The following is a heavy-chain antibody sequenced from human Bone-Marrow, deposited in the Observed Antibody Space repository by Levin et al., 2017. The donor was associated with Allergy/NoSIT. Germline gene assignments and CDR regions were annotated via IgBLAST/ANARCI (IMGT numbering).Heavy chain of an antibody. CDR1: GGSISSSNW. V-gene: IGHV4-4*02. CDR3: ARVGTRAITGYSGYDQNIFDY. J-gene: IGHJ4*02. D-gene: IGHD5-12*01. CDR2: IYHSGST. Sequence: SETLSLTCAVSGGSISSSNWWSWVRQPPGKGLEWIGEIYHSGSTNYNPSLKSRVTISVDKSKNQFSLKLSSVTAADTAVYYCARVGTRAITGYSGYDQNIFDYWGQGTLVTVSS.